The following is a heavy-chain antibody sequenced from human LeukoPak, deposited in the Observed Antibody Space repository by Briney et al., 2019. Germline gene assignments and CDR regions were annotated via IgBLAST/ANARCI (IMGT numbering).Heavy chain of an antibody. D-gene: IGHD3-9*01. CDR3: ARGLRYFDWLLPYFDY. V-gene: IGHV1-18*04. Sequence: GASVKVSCKASGYTFTYRYLHWVRQAPGQGLEWMGWISAYNGNTNYAQKLQGRVTMTTDTSTSTASMELRSLRSDDTAVYYCARGLRYFDWLLPYFDYWGQGTLVTVSS. CDR1: GYTFTYRY. CDR2: ISAYNGNT. J-gene: IGHJ4*02.